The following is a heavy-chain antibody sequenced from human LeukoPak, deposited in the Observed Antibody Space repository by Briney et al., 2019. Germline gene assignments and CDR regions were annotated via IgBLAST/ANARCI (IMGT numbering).Heavy chain of an antibody. CDR2: IVVGSGNT. CDR3: AAGGQQLVLANDY. CDR1: GFTFTSSA. J-gene: IGHJ4*02. Sequence: EASVKVSCKASGFTFTSSAVQWVRQARGQRLEWIGWIVVGSGNTNYAQKFQERVTITRDMSTSTAYMELSSLRSEDTAVYYCAAGGQQLVLANDYWGQGTLVTVSS. D-gene: IGHD6-13*01. V-gene: IGHV1-58*01.